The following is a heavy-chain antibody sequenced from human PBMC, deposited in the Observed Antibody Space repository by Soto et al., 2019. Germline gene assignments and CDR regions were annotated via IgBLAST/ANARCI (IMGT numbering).Heavy chain of an antibody. CDR1: GFTFSSYS. V-gene: IGHV3-48*01. D-gene: IGHD2-2*01. Sequence: AGGSLRLSCAASGFTFSSYSMNWVRQAPGKGLEWVSYISSSSSSIYYADSVKGRFTISRDNAENSLHLQMNTLRAEDTAVYYCARESYCSSTSCYLFDYWGQGTLVTVSS. J-gene: IGHJ4*02. CDR2: ISSSSSSI. CDR3: ARESYCSSTSCYLFDY.